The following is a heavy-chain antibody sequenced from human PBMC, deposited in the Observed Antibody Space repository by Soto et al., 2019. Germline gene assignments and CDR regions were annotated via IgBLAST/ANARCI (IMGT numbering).Heavy chain of an antibody. J-gene: IGHJ5*02. Sequence: QVQLVQSGAEVRRPGASVRVSCKASGYSFIDYYINWVRQAPGQGLEWMGWINPKDGATKSAQKFQDWVTMTSDTSHTTAYLDLTSDYTAVYYCARGRKGVATPARDDWLDPWGQGTLVTVSS. D-gene: IGHD3-10*01. CDR2: INPKDGAT. CDR3: ARGRKGVATPARDDWLDP. V-gene: IGHV1-2*04. CDR1: GYSFIDYY.